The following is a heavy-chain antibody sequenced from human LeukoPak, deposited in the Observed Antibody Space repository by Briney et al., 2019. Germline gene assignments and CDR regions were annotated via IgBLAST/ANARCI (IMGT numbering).Heavy chain of an antibody. Sequence: SETLSLTCAVYGGSFSGYYWNWIRQPPGKGLEWIGEINHSGSTNYNPSLKSRVTISVDTSKNQFSLKLSSVTAADTAVYYCARGPYSSGWYEARKYYFDYWGQGTLVTVSS. D-gene: IGHD6-19*01. J-gene: IGHJ4*02. CDR1: GGSFSGYY. CDR3: ARGPYSSGWYEARKYYFDY. V-gene: IGHV4-34*01. CDR2: INHSGST.